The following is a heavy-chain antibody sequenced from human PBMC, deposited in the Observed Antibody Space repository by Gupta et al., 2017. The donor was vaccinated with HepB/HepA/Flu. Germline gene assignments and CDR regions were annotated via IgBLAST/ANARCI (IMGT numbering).Heavy chain of an antibody. V-gene: IGHV3-23*01. D-gene: IGHD5-18*01. J-gene: IGHJ4*02. Sequence: EVQLLESGGGLVQPGGSLRLSCAASGFTFNNYAMSWVRQAPGKGLEWVSVISGSGGSTYYADSVKGRFTISRDNSKNTLYLQMKSLRAEDTAVYYCAKTAESGYSYGLFDYWGQGTLVTVSS. CDR3: AKTAESGYSYGLFDY. CDR1: GFTFNNYA. CDR2: ISGSGGST.